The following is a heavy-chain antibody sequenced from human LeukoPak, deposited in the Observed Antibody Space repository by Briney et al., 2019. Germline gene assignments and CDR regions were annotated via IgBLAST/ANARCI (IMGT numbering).Heavy chain of an antibody. D-gene: IGHD3-10*01. J-gene: IGHJ5*02. Sequence: SSETLSLTCTVSGGSISSGDYYWSWIRQPPGKGLEWIGYIYYSGSTYYNPSLKSRVTISVDTSKNQFSLKLSSVTAADTAVYYCAREKGIIRGVHASWFDPWGQGILVTVSS. CDR2: IYYSGST. CDR1: GGSISSGDYY. V-gene: IGHV4-30-4*01. CDR3: AREKGIIRGVHASWFDP.